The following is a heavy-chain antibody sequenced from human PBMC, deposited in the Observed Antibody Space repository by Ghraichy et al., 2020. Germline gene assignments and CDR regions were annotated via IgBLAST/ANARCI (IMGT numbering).Heavy chain of an antibody. V-gene: IGHV3-30*18. D-gene: IGHD2-21*01. CDR1: ELSIRFYG. J-gene: IGHJ6*02. Sequence: GGSLRLSCEASELSIRFYGMHWVRQPPGKGLDWVAGTSYDGREKYYADSVKGRFTISRDNDKKMLYLQMNSLTFQDTAVYFCAKDLIQFRRSPYGMDVWGQGTTVTVSS. CDR3: AKDLIQFRRSPYGMDV. CDR2: TSYDGREK.